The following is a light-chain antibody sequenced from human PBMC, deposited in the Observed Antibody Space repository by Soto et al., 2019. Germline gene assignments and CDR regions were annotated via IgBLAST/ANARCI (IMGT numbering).Light chain of an antibody. CDR2: AAS. CDR1: QGISSF. V-gene: IGKV1-9*01. Sequence: DIQLTQSPSFLSASVGDRVTITCRASQGISSFLAWYQQKPGKAPKLLIYAASTLQSGVPSRFSGSGSGTEFTLTISRLQPEDFATYYCQHLNSYPLTFGGGTKVDIK. CDR3: QHLNSYPLT. J-gene: IGKJ4*01.